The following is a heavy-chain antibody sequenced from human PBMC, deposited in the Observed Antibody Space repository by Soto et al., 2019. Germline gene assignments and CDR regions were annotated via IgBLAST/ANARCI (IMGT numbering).Heavy chain of an antibody. CDR3: ARESEKGALAS. CDR2: IYYSGST. CDR1: GGSVSSGSYY. J-gene: IGHJ5*02. D-gene: IGHD1-26*01. V-gene: IGHV4-61*01. Sequence: QVQLQESGPGLVKPSETLSLTCTVSGGSVSSGSYYWSWIRQPPGKGLEWIGYIYYSGSTNYNPSLKSRVPISVDTSKNQFSLKLSSVTAADTAVYYCARESEKGALASWGQGTLVTVSS.